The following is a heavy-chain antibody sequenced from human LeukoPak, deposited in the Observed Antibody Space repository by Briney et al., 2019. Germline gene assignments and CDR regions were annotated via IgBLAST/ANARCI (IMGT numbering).Heavy chain of an antibody. CDR2: TYYRSKWYN. CDR1: GDSVSRNNAA. CDR3: ARSHEGNLDY. D-gene: IGHD1-14*01. Sequence: SQTLSLTCAISGDSVSRNNAAWNWIRQSPSRGLEWLGRTYYRSKWYNDYAVSVKGRITVNLDTSKNQFSLQLDSVTPEDTAVYYCARSHEGNLDYWDQGTLVTVSS. J-gene: IGHJ4*02. V-gene: IGHV6-1*01.